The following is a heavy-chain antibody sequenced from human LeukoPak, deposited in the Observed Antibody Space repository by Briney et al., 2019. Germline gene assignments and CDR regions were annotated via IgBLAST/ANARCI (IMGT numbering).Heavy chain of an antibody. Sequence: GASVKVSCKASGYTFTSYIISWVRQAPGQGLEWMGWINAYNGNTDYAQRVQGRVTMTPDTSTSTAYMELRSLRSDDTAVYYCARDRHIAAAVYYYYMDVWGKGTPVTVSS. CDR3: ARDRHIAAAVYYYYMDV. CDR1: GYTFTSYI. J-gene: IGHJ6*03. D-gene: IGHD6-13*01. V-gene: IGHV1-18*01. CDR2: INAYNGNT.